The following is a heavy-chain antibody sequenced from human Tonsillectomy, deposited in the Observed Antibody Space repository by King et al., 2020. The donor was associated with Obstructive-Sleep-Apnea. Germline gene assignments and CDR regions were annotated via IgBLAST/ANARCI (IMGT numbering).Heavy chain of an antibody. CDR3: ATSVGKLSYFDD. CDR2: ISYDGRSK. D-gene: IGHD1-14*01. J-gene: IGHJ4*02. Sequence: VQLVESGGGVVQPGRSLRLSCAASGFTFSDYAMNWVRQAPGKGLEWVAVISYDGRSKYYGDSVKGRLTISRDNSKNTLYLQMNSLRTEDTAVYYCATSVGKLSYFDDRGQGTLVTVSS. V-gene: IGHV3-30*04. CDR1: GFTFSDYA.